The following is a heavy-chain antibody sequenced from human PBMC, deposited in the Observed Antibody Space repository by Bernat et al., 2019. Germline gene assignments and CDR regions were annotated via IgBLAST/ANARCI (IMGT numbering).Heavy chain of an antibody. J-gene: IGHJ4*02. Sequence: EVQLVESGGGLVKPGGSLRLSCAASGFTFSSYSMNWVRQAPGKGLEWVSYISSSSSTIYYADSVKGRFTISRDNAKNSLYLQMNSLRDEDTAVYYCAGDPDWGSYRSSNDFDYWGQGTLVTVSS. V-gene: IGHV3-48*02. CDR3: AGDPDWGSYRSSNDFDY. D-gene: IGHD3-16*02. CDR1: GFTFSSYS. CDR2: ISSSSSTI.